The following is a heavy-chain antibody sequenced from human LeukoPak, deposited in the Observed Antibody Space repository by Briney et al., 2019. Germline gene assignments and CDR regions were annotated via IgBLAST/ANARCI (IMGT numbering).Heavy chain of an antibody. J-gene: IGHJ6*03. V-gene: IGHV4-59*01. D-gene: IGHD3-10*01. CDR3: ARDPGPYYYYYYMDV. CDR1: GGSISSYY. Sequence: SETLSLTCTVSGGSISSYYWSWIRQPPGKELEWIGYIYYSGSTNYNPSLKSRVTISVDTSKNQFSLKLSSVTAADTAVYYCARDPGPYYYYYYMDVWGKGTTVTVSS. CDR2: IYYSGST.